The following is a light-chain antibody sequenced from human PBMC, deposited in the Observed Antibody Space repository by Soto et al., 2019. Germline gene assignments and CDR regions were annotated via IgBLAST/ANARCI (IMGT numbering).Light chain of an antibody. CDR2: KAS. V-gene: IGKV1-5*03. CDR3: QQKYNTLIT. J-gene: IGKJ5*01. CDR1: QTISSW. Sequence: PMTQSPSTLSGSVGDRVTITCRASQTISSWLAWYQQKQGKAPKLLIYKASTLKSGVPSRFRGSGSGTELTITISSLQPDDFETYDCQQKYNTLITFGQGTRLEI.